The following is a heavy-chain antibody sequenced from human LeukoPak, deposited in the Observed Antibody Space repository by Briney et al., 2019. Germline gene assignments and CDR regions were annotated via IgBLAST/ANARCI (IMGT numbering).Heavy chain of an antibody. Sequence: PSETLSLTCTVAGGSISSSSYYWGWIRQPPGKGLEWIGSIYYSGSTYYNPSLKSRVTISVDTSKNQFSLKLSSVTAADTAVYYCARRGVLTVAGDYYYYYYMDVWGKGTTVTVSS. CDR3: ARRGVLTVAGDYYYYYYMDV. D-gene: IGHD6-19*01. CDR2: IYYSGST. V-gene: IGHV4-39*07. CDR1: GGSISSSSYY. J-gene: IGHJ6*03.